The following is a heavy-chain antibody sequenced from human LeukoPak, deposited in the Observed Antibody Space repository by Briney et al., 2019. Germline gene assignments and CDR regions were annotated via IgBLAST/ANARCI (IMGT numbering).Heavy chain of an antibody. Sequence: SETLSLTCTVSGYSISSGYYWGWIRQPPGKGLEWIGSIYHSGSTYYNPSLKSRVTISVDTSKNQFSLQLSSVTAADTAVYYCARVRKEGYYYYMDVWGKGTTVTVSS. CDR3: ARVRKEGYYYYMDV. J-gene: IGHJ6*03. V-gene: IGHV4-38-2*02. CDR2: IYHSGST. CDR1: GYSISSGYY.